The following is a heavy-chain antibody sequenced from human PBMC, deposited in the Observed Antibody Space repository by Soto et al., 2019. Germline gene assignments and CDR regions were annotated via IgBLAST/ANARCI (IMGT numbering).Heavy chain of an antibody. Sequence: QVQLVESGGGLVKPGGSLRLSCAASGFTFGDYYMTWIRQAPGKGLECVSFIGNRGTGIYYADSVKGRFTIFRDNAKNSLYLQMNSLRAEDTVMYYCARDLRAVGMASRFDPWGQGTLVTVSS. J-gene: IGHJ5*01. V-gene: IGHV3-11*01. CDR2: IGNRGTGI. D-gene: IGHD6-13*01. CDR3: ARDLRAVGMASRFDP. CDR1: GFTFGDYY.